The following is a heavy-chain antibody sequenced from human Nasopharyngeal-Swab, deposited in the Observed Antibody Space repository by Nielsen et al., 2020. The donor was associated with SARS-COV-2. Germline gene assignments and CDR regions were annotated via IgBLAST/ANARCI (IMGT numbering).Heavy chain of an antibody. CDR1: GGSISSYY. CDR3: ARGPDAAGTYYYYYYYMDG. J-gene: IGHJ6*03. V-gene: IGHV4-59*01. CDR2: IYYSGST. D-gene: IGHD6-13*01. Sequence: SETLSLTCTVSGGSISSYYWSWIRQPPGKGLEWIGYIYYSGSTNYNPSLKSRVTISVDTSKNQFSLKLSSVTAADTAVYYCARGPDAAGTYYYYYYYMDGWGKGTTVTVSS.